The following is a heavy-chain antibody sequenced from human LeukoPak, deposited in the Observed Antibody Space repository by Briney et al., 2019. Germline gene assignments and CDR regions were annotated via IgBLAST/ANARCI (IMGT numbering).Heavy chain of an antibody. CDR2: IIPILGIA. CDR3: ARDSSRYSSGYYYWFDP. J-gene: IGHJ5*02. D-gene: IGHD3-22*01. CDR1: GYTFTTSG. V-gene: IGHV1-69*04. Sequence: SVRVSCKASGYTFTTSGTSWVRQAPGQGLEWMGRIIPILGIANYAQKFQGRVTITADKSTSTAYMELSSLRSEDTAVYYCARDSSRYSSGYYYWFDPWGQGTLVTVSS.